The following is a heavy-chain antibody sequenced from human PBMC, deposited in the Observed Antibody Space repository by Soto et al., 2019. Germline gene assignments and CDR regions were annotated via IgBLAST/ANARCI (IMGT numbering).Heavy chain of an antibody. CDR1: GYTFSSYY. J-gene: IGHJ3*02. CDR2: INPGTGAT. Sequence: GAVKVSCKASGYTFSSYYRHWVLQAPGQGLEWVGLINPGTGATTYAQKFQGRATMTSDTSTSTVYMELRSLTSEDTAVYYCARDHIAAADTYALDIWGQGTMVT. D-gene: IGHD6-25*01. V-gene: IGHV1-46*01. CDR3: ARDHIAAADTYALDI.